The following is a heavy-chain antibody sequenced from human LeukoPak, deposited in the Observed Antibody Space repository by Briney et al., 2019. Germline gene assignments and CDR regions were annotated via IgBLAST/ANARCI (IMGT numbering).Heavy chain of an antibody. D-gene: IGHD6-13*01. CDR2: FYSGGST. Sequence: GGSLRLSCAASEFTVSSNYMSWVRQAPGKGLEWVSVFYSGGSTYYADSVKGRFTISRDDAKNSLYLQMSSLRAEDTAVYYCVRDRSSTWYSDWGQGTLVTVSS. V-gene: IGHV3-66*01. J-gene: IGHJ4*02. CDR3: VRDRSSTWYSD. CDR1: EFTVSSNY.